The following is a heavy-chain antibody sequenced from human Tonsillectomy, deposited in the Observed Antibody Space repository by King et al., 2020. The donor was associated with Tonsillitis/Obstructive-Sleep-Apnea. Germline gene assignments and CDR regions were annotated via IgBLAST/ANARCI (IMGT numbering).Heavy chain of an antibody. Sequence: VQLVESGGGVVQPGRSLRLSCAASGFTFSSYGMHWVRQAPGTGLEWVAAIWHDGNNKYYGDSVKGRFTISRDNSRNTLYLQMNSMRAEDTAVYYCARDGGSGTESSYFDYWGQGTLVTVSS. J-gene: IGHJ4*02. D-gene: IGHD3-16*01. CDR1: GFTFSSYG. V-gene: IGHV3-33*01. CDR3: ARDGGSGTESSYFDY. CDR2: IWHDGNNK.